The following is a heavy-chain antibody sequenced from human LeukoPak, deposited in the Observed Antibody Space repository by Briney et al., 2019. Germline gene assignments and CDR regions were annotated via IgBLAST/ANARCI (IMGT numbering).Heavy chain of an antibody. CDR2: IYTSGST. Sequence: SETLSLTCTVSGGSISSSSYYWGWIRQPPGKGLEWIGRIYTSGSTNYNPSLKSRVTMSVDTSKNQFSLKLSSVTAADTAVYYCAREDTAIDYWGQGTLVTVSS. V-gene: IGHV4-39*07. J-gene: IGHJ4*02. CDR3: AREDTAIDY. D-gene: IGHD5-18*01. CDR1: GGSISSSSYY.